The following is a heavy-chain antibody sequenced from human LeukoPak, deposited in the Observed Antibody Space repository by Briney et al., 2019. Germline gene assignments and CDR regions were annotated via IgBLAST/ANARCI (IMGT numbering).Heavy chain of an antibody. CDR2: ISYSGNT. Sequence: PSETLSLTCTVSDNSISSYYWSWIRKPPGKGLEWIGYISYSGNTKYNPSLKSRVTISLDTSKTQISLKVSSVTAADTAVYSCARTRRGYTYGFPSRELLKAFDVWGRGTIVTVSS. CDR1: DNSISSYY. D-gene: IGHD5-18*01. J-gene: IGHJ3*01. V-gene: IGHV4-59*01. CDR3: ARTRRGYTYGFPSRELLKAFDV.